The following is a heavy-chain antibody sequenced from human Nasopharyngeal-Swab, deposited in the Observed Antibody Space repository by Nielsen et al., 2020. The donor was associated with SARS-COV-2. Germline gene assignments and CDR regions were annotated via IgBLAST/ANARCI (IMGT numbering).Heavy chain of an antibody. V-gene: IGHV3-20*04. CDR3: AKGSDYDRPNDY. CDR1: GFTFSSYS. Sequence: GGSLRLSCAASGFTFSSYSMNWVRQAPGKGLEWVSGINWNGGSTGYADFVKGRFTISRDNAKNSLYLQMNSLRAEDTALYYCAKGSDYDRPNDYWGQGTLVTVSS. CDR2: INWNGGST. J-gene: IGHJ4*02. D-gene: IGHD3-22*01.